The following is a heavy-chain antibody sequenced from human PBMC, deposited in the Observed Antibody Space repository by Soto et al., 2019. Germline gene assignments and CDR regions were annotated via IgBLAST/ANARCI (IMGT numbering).Heavy chain of an antibody. J-gene: IGHJ4*02. Sequence: EVQLLESGGGLVQPGGSLRLSCAASEFSFGGYAMSWVRQAPGKGLEWVSSISRGGASAFYAASVRGRFTISRDNTGNTVSLQLNSLRAEDTALYYCAIGSRGYPTYYFDYWGQGTRVTVSS. CDR2: ISRGGASA. CDR1: EFSFGGYA. CDR3: AIGSRGYPTYYFDY. V-gene: IGHV3-23*01. D-gene: IGHD5-18*01.